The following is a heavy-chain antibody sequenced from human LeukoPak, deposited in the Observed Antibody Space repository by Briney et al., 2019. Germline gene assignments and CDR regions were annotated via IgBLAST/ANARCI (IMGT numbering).Heavy chain of an antibody. D-gene: IGHD1-1*01. CDR3: ARSPPGGQLERRGWFDP. J-gene: IGHJ5*02. CDR1: GYTFTSYG. CDR2: ISAYNGNT. Sequence: ASVKVSCKASGYTFTSYGISWVRQAPGQGLEWMAWISAYNGNTNYAQKLQGRVTMTTDTSTSTAYMELRSLRSDDTAVYYCARSPPGGQLERRGWFDPWGQGTLVTVSS. V-gene: IGHV1-18*01.